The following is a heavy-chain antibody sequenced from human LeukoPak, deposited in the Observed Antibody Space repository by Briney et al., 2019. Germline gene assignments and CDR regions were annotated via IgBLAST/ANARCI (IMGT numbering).Heavy chain of an antibody. J-gene: IGHJ4*02. CDR3: ATFKGGVAAY. Sequence: PSETLSLTCGVSGGSISNTNWWTWFRQPPGKGLEWIGEVNLQGSTNYNPSLKSRVTMSVDASRNQFSLRLSSVTAADTAVYYCATFKGGVAAYWGQGTLVTVSS. CDR1: GGSISNTNW. D-gene: IGHD3-16*01. CDR2: VNLQGST. V-gene: IGHV4-4*02.